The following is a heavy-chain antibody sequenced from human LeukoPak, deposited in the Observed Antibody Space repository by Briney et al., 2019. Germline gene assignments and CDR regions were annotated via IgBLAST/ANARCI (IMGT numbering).Heavy chain of an antibody. CDR2: ISSSSSYI. J-gene: IGHJ5*02. Sequence: GGSLRLSCAASGFTFSSYSMNWVRQAPGKGLEWVSSISSSSSYIYYADSVKGRFTISRDNAKNSLYLQMNSLRAEDTAVYYCARETTETYNWFDPWGQGTLATVSS. V-gene: IGHV3-21*01. D-gene: IGHD4-11*01. CDR1: GFTFSSYS. CDR3: ARETTETYNWFDP.